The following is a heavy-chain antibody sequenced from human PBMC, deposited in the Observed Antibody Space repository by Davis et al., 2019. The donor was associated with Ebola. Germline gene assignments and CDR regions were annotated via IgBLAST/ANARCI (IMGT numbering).Heavy chain of an antibody. D-gene: IGHD2-15*01. J-gene: IGHJ6*03. CDR1: GGSISSYY. Sequence: PGGSLRLSCTVSGGSISSYYWSWIRQPPGKGLEWIGEINHSGSTNYNPSLKSRVTISVDTSKNQFSLKLSSVTAADTAVYYCASTAPGVAAYYYYYYMDVWGKGTTVTVSS. V-gene: IGHV4-34*01. CDR2: INHSGST. CDR3: ASTAPGVAAYYYYYYMDV.